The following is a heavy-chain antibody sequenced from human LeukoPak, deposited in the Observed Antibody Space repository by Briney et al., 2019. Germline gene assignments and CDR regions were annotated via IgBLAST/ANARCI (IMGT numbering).Heavy chain of an antibody. CDR1: GGSISSGSYY. V-gene: IGHV4-61*02. Sequence: SQTLSLTCTVSGGSISSGSYYWSWIRQPAGKGLEWIGRIYSSGSTNYNPSLKSRVTISVDTSKNQFSLKLSSVTAADTAVYYCAREDGSLDYFDYWGQGTLVTVSS. CDR2: IYSSGST. J-gene: IGHJ4*02. CDR3: AREDGSLDYFDY.